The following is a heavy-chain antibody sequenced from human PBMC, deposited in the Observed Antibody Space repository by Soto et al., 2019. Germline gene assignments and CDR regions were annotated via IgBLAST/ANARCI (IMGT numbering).Heavy chain of an antibody. V-gene: IGHV1-18*01. CDR3: ARDRVMSIAVAGTFDY. CDR2: ISAYNGNT. Sequence: ASVKVSCKASGYTFTSYGISWVRQAPGQGLEWMGWISAYNGNTNYAQKLQGRVTMTTDTSTSTAYMELRSLRSDDTAVYYCARDRVMSIAVAGTFDYWGQGTLVTVS. D-gene: IGHD6-19*01. J-gene: IGHJ4*02. CDR1: GYTFTSYG.